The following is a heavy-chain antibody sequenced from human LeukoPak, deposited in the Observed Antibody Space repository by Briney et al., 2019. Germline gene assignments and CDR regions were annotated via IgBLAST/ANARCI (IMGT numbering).Heavy chain of an antibody. CDR3: ASGGGYCSSTNCYVSDY. CDR1: GFTFSSYA. Sequence: PGSSPRLSCAPSGFTFSSYAMQWVSHAPGKGLGWVAVISYDGVNKYYAVSVKGRFTISRDNSKNTLYLQMISLRAEDAAVYYCASGGGYCSSTNCYVSDYWGQGTLVTVSS. J-gene: IGHJ4*02. CDR2: ISYDGVNK. D-gene: IGHD2-2*01. V-gene: IGHV3-30-3*01.